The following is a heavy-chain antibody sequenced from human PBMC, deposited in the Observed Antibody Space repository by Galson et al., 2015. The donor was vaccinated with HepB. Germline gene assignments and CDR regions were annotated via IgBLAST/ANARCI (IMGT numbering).Heavy chain of an antibody. V-gene: IGHV3-21*01. CDR3: ARDGEDIVVVPAGNWYFDL. CDR1: GFTFSSYS. Sequence: SLRLSCAASGFTFSSYSMNWVRQAPGKGLEWVSSISSSSSYIYYADSVKGRFTISRDNAKNSLYLQMNSLRAEDTAVYYCARDGEDIVVVPAGNWYFDLWGRGTLVTVSS. D-gene: IGHD2-2*01. J-gene: IGHJ2*01. CDR2: ISSSSSYI.